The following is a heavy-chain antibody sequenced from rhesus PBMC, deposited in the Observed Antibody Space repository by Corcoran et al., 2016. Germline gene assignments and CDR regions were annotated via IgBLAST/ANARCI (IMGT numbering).Heavy chain of an antibody. Sequence: QLQLQESGPGLVKPSETLSVTCAVSGGSISSSYWSWIRQAPGKGREGLGYIYGSGSSTNYNPSLKGRVTLSVDTSKNQLSLKLSSVTAADTAVYYCASGLFQRLVEDVWGPGVLVTVSS. CDR1: GGSISSSY. CDR2: IYGSGSST. D-gene: IGHD6S26*01. V-gene: IGHV4-169*02. CDR3: ASGLFQRLVEDV. J-gene: IGHJ5-1*01.